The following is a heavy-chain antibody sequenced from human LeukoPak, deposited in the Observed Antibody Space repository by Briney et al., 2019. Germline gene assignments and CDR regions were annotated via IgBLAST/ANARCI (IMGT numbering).Heavy chain of an antibody. Sequence: GGSLRLSCAASGFTFSSYSMNWVRQTPGKGLEWVSYISSSSSTIYDADSVKGRFTISRDNAKNSLYLQMNSLRAEDTAVYYCARAHHRRVYDYVWGSYPYWGQGTLVTVSS. CDR1: GFTFSSYS. CDR2: ISSSSSTI. V-gene: IGHV3-48*01. J-gene: IGHJ4*02. CDR3: ARAHHRRVYDYVWGSYPY. D-gene: IGHD3-16*02.